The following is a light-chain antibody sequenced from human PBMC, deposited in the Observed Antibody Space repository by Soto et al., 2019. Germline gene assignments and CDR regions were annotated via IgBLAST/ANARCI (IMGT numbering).Light chain of an antibody. CDR1: SGYSTNA. V-gene: IGLV4-69*01. CDR3: QSLGTGIQV. CDR2: INYDGTH. Sequence: QAVVTQSPSASASLGASVKLTCTLSSGYSTNAIAWHQQQSEKGPRFLMKINYDGTHSKGDGFSDRFSGSSSGAERHLSISGLQSEDEADYYCQSLGTGIQVFGGGTKLTVL. J-gene: IGLJ3*02.